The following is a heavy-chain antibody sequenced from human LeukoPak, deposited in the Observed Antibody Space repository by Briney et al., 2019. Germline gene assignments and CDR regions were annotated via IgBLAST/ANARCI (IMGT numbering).Heavy chain of an antibody. D-gene: IGHD6-13*01. CDR3: AKDMLYSSHIYYFDY. CDR2: ISGSGDST. CDR1: GFTLSSYA. V-gene: IGHV3-23*01. J-gene: IGHJ4*02. Sequence: PGGSLRLSCAASGFTLSSYAMSWVRQAPGKGLEWVSGISGSGDSTYYADSVKGRFTISRDNSKNTLYLQMNSLRAEDTAIYYCAKDMLYSSHIYYFDYWGQGTLVTVSS.